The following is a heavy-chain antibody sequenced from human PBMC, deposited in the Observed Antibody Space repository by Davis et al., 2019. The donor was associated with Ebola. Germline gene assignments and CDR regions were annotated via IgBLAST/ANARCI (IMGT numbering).Heavy chain of an antibody. D-gene: IGHD3-3*01. CDR2: IYSSGST. V-gene: IGHV4-39*01. Sequence: SETLSLTCTVSGGSISSSSYYWGWIRQPPGKGLEWIGNIYSSGSTYYNPSLKRRVTISVDTSKNQFSLKLSSVTAADTAMYYCARRVRSSSDLDSWGQGTLVTVS. CDR1: GGSISSSSYY. J-gene: IGHJ4*02. CDR3: ARRVRSSSDLDS.